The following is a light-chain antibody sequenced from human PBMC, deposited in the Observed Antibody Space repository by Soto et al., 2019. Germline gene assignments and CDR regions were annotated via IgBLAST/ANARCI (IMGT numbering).Light chain of an antibody. CDR2: WAS. CDR3: QQYYSTPLT. V-gene: IGKV4-1*01. CDR1: QSVLYSSNNKNY. Sequence: DIVMTQSPDSLALSLGERATINCKSSQSVLYSSNNKNYLAWYQQKPGQPPKLLIYWASTRESGVPDRFSGSGSGTDFTLTISSLQAEDVAVYYCQQYYSTPLTFGGGTKVAIK. J-gene: IGKJ4*01.